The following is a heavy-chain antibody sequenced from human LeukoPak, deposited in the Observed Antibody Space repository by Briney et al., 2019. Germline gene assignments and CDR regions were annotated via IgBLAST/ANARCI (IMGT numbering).Heavy chain of an antibody. CDR3: ARDGWELLRDLGPLDY. Sequence: GGSLRLSCAASGFTFSTYGMHWVRQAPGKGLEWVAVIWNDGSNKYYADSVKGRFTISRDNSRNTLYLQMNSLGGEDTAVYYCARDGWELLRDLGPLDYWGQGTLVTVSS. D-gene: IGHD1-26*01. V-gene: IGHV3-33*01. CDR1: GFTFSTYG. CDR2: IWNDGSNK. J-gene: IGHJ4*02.